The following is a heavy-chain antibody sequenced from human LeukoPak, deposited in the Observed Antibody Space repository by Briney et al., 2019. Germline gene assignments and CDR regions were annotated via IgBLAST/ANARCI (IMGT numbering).Heavy chain of an antibody. CDR1: GFTFSGYG. CDR3: AKDRYYYDSSGYYFDY. V-gene: IGHV3-30*18. Sequence: TGGSLRLSCAASGFTFSGYGMHWVRQAPGRGLEWVAVISYDGSNKYYADSVKGRFTISRDNSKNTLYLQMNSLRADDTAVYYCAKDRYYYDSSGYYFDYWGQGTLVTVSS. J-gene: IGHJ4*02. CDR2: ISYDGSNK. D-gene: IGHD3-22*01.